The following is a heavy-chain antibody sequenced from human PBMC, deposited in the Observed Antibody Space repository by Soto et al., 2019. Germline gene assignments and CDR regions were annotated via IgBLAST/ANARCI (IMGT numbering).Heavy chain of an antibody. CDR3: TRDFSV. CDR2: TRNKANSYTT. J-gene: IGHJ6*02. V-gene: IGHV3-72*01. CDR1: GFIFIDQY. Sequence: PGGSLRLSCAASGFIFIDQYMDWVRQAPGKGLEWVGRTRNKANSYTTEYAASVKGRFTISRDDSKNSLYLQMNSLKTEDTAVYYCTRDFSVWGQGTTVTVSS.